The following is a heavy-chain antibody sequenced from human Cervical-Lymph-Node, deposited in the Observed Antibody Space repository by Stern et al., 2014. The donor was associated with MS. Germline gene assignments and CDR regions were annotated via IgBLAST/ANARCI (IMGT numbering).Heavy chain of an antibody. CDR3: ARGLLGSENAFDI. J-gene: IGHJ3*02. Sequence: VQLVESGAEVKKPWASVKLACNASGSTFTSYGISWVRQPPEQGIELMGWSGTYNGNTNYASKLQVRVTMTTDTSTSTAYMELRGLRSDDTAVYYCARGLLGSENAFDIWGQGTMVTVSS. V-gene: IGHV1-18*01. D-gene: IGHD2-15*01. CDR2: SGTYNGNT. CDR1: GSTFTSYG.